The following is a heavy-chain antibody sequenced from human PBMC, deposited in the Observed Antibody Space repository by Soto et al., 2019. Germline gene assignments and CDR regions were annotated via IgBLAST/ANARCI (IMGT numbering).Heavy chain of an antibody. D-gene: IGHD6-19*01. CDR1: GYTFTYYG. Sequence: QVQLGQSGAEVKKLGASVKVSCKASGYTFTYYGISWVRQAPGQGLEWMGWISTYNVHTTSAQQLQGRLTMTTDTSTSTVSMELRSLSSDDAAVYFCARDWGQQWLAYGLDVWGQGTTVTVS. V-gene: IGHV1-18*01. CDR2: ISTYNVHT. J-gene: IGHJ6*02. CDR3: ARDWGQQWLAYGLDV.